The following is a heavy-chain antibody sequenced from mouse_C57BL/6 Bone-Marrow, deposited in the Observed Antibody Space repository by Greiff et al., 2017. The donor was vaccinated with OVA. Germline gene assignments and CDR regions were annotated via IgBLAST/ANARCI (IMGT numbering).Heavy chain of an antibody. V-gene: IGHV2-2*01. CDR1: GFSLTSYG. CDR3: ARKGWVPARDYAMDY. CDR2: IWSGGST. J-gene: IGHJ4*01. D-gene: IGHD3-3*01. Sequence: VKLVESGPGLVQPSQSLSITCTVSGFSLTSYGVHWVRQSPGKGLEWLGVIWSGGSTDYNAAFISRLSISKDNSKSQVFFKMNSLQADDTAIYYCARKGWVPARDYAMDYWGQGTSVTVSS.